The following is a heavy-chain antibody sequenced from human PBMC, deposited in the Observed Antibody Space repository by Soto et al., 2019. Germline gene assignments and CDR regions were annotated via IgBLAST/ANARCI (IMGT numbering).Heavy chain of an antibody. V-gene: IGHV4-59*01. Sequence: QVQLQESGPGLVKPSETLSLTCAVSGGSLSNYYWSWIRQPPGKGLEWIGYIYDSGSTNYNPSLKSRVTISIVTSKNQFSLKLTSVTAADTAVYYCARVGEDRVVTGNWYFDLWGRGSLVTVSS. J-gene: IGHJ2*01. D-gene: IGHD2-21*02. CDR2: IYDSGST. CDR3: ARVGEDRVVTGNWYFDL. CDR1: GGSLSNYY.